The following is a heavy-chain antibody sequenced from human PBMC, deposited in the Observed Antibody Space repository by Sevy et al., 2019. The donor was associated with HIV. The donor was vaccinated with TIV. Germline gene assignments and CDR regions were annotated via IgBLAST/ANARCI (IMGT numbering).Heavy chain of an antibody. Sequence: GGSLRLSCEASGFTFSSYWMSWVRQAPGKGLEWLANIKEDGSVKYYVESVKGRFTISRDNAKNSVYLKMNSLRAEDAALYYCVRAIGAAGSYWGLGTLVTVSS. CDR1: GFTFSSYW. CDR2: IKEDGSVK. D-gene: IGHD6-13*01. CDR3: VRAIGAAGSY. J-gene: IGHJ4*02. V-gene: IGHV3-7*01.